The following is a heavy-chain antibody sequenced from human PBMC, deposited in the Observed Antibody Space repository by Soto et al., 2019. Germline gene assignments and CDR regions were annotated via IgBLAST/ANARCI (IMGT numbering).Heavy chain of an antibody. CDR2: ISGGGDGT. V-gene: IGHV3-23*01. Sequence: AGSLRLSCAASGFTFSTYAMSWVRQAPGKGLEWVSTISGGGDGTYYADSVKGRFTISRDNSKNTMYLQMDSLRAEDTAVYYCAKDRPTTSSSKMDVWGKGTTVNVSS. CDR1: GFTFSTYA. D-gene: IGHD6-6*01. J-gene: IGHJ6*04. CDR3: AKDRPTTSSSKMDV.